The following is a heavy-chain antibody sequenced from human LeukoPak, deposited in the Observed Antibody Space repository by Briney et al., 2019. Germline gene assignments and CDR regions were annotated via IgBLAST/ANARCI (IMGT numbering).Heavy chain of an antibody. CDR3: AIGNILVGATFRAFDI. V-gene: IGHV1-24*01. J-gene: IGHJ3*02. Sequence: ASVKVSCKGSGYSVTELSMHWVRQAPGQGLEWMGGFDSERGDTVYAQKFQGRVTMTEDTSTNTAYMDLSSLRSEDTALYYCAIGNILVGATFRAFDIWGQGTMVAVSS. CDR1: GYSVTELS. D-gene: IGHD1-26*01. CDR2: FDSERGDT.